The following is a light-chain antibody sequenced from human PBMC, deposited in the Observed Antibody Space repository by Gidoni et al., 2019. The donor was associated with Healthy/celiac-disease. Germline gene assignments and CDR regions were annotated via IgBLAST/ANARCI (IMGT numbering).Light chain of an antibody. CDR2: GAS. CDR1: QSVSSSY. J-gene: IGKJ1*01. Sequence: IVLTQSPGTLSLSPGERATLSCRASQSVSSSYLAWYQQKPGQAPRLLIYGASSRATGIPDRFSGSGSGTDFTLTISRREPEDFAVYYCQQYGSSPRTFXXXTKVEIK. V-gene: IGKV3-20*01. CDR3: QQYGSSPRT.